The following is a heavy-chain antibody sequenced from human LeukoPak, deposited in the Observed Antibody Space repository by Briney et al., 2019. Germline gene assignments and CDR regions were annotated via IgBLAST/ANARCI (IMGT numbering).Heavy chain of an antibody. CDR3: TREARGFYAY. J-gene: IGHJ4*02. D-gene: IGHD2/OR15-2a*01. CDR1: GFTFGDFP. CDR2: IKDKASGGTT. V-gene: IGHV3-49*03. Sequence: PGGSLRLSCTASGFTFGDFPMSWFRQAPGKGLEWVGFIKDKASGGTTEYAASVKGRFTISRDDSKSIAYLQMNSLKTEDTALYYCTREARGFYAYWGQGTLVTVSS.